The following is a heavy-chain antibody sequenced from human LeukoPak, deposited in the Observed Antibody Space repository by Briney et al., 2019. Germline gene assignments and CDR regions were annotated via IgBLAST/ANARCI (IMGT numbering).Heavy chain of an antibody. J-gene: IGHJ4*02. Sequence: SETLSLTCAVSGGSISSSNWWSWVRQPPGKGLEWIGEIYHSGSTNYNPSLKSRVTISVDKSKNQFSLKLSSVTGADTAVYYCARDIKGKKVAYYYDSSGYSYLYWGQGTLVTVPS. CDR2: IYHSGST. D-gene: IGHD3-22*01. CDR3: ARDIKGKKVAYYYDSSGYSYLY. CDR1: GGSISSSNW. V-gene: IGHV4-4*02.